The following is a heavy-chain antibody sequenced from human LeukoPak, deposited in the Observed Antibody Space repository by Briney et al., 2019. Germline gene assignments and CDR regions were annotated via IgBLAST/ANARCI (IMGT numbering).Heavy chain of an antibody. D-gene: IGHD3-22*01. CDR2: IIPILGIA. CDR3: ARAMTDLYYYDSSGYANAEYFQH. CDR1: GGTFSSYA. J-gene: IGHJ1*01. Sequence: ASVKVSCKASGGTFSSYAISWVRQAPGQGLEWMGRIIPILGIANYAQKFQGRVTMTRDTSTSTVYMELSSLRSEDTAVYYCARAMTDLYYYDSSGYANAEYFQHWGQGTLVTVSS. V-gene: IGHV1-69*04.